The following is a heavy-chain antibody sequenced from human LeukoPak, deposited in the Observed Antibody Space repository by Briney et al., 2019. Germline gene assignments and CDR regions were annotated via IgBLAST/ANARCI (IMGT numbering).Heavy chain of an antibody. V-gene: IGHV4-39*01. J-gene: IGHJ4*02. Sequence: SETLSLTCTVSGGSISSSSYYWGWIRQPPGKGLEWIGSIYYSGSTYYNPSLKSRVTISADTSKNQFSLKLSSVTAADTAVYYCARLNVRYCSSTSCYGYFDYWGQGTLVTVSS. CDR1: GGSISSSSYY. D-gene: IGHD2-2*01. CDR3: ARLNVRYCSSTSCYGYFDY. CDR2: IYYSGST.